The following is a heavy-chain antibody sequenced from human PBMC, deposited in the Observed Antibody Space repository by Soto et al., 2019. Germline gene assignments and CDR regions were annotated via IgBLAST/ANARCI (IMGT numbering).Heavy chain of an antibody. J-gene: IGHJ4*02. CDR2: IYYSGST. Sequence: QLQLQESGPGLVKPSETLSLTCTVSGGSISSSSSYWGWIRQPPGKGLEWIGSIYYSGSTYYNPSLKSRVTISVDTSKNQFSLKLNSVTAADTAVYYCVRRGLVGATTFDYWGQGTLVTVSS. CDR3: VRRGLVGATTFDY. V-gene: IGHV4-39*01. CDR1: GGSISSSSSY. D-gene: IGHD1-26*01.